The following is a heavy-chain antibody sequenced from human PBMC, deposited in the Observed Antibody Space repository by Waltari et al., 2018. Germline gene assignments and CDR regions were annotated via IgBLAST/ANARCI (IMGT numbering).Heavy chain of an antibody. CDR3: AGGAMVGGGWFDP. CDR2: IYYSGGT. Sequence: QVQLQESGPGLVKPSQTLSLTCTVSGGSISSGGYYWSWIRQPPGKGLGWIGYIYYSGGTYYNPSLKGQVTISVDTSKTQFSLKLSPVTAADTAVYYWAGGAMVGGGWFDPWGQGTLVTVSS. J-gene: IGHJ5*02. V-gene: IGHV4-31*01. D-gene: IGHD3-10*02. CDR1: GGSISSGGYY.